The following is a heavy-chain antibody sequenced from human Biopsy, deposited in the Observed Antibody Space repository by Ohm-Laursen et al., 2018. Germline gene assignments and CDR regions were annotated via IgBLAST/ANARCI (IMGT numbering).Heavy chain of an antibody. V-gene: IGHV3-48*04. CDR3: TRSPGRDRMDV. CDR1: EFTFSGYS. D-gene: IGHD1-14*01. CDR2: INVYSNKK. Sequence: GSLRLSCAAFEFTFSGYSMNWVRQAPGRGLEWVLYINVYSNKKYYADSVKGRFIVSRDNDKNSLYLQMNSLRAEDTAVYHCTRSPGRDRMDVWGQGTTVIVSS. J-gene: IGHJ6*02.